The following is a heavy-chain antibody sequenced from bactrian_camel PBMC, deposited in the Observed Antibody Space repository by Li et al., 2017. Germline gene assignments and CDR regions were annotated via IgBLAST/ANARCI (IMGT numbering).Heavy chain of an antibody. D-gene: IGHD5*01. CDR2: ISTGGGSS. CDR1: GYTYRPW. V-gene: IGHV3S1*01. J-gene: IGHJ4*01. CDR3: AADRAGWHVEYNY. Sequence: VQLVESGGGSVQAGGSLRLSCAASGYTYRPWVGWFRQAPGKEREGVAAISTGGGSSLYADSVKGRFTISRDNAKNTLYLQMTSLKTEDTAVYYCAADRAGWHVEYNYWGHGTQVTVS.